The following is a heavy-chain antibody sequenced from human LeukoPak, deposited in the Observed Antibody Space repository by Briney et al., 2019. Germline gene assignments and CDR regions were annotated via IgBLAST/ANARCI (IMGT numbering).Heavy chain of an antibody. CDR2: IYTSGST. V-gene: IGHV4-4*07. D-gene: IGHD6-19*01. Sequence: SETLSLTCTVSGGSISSYYWSWIRQPAGKGLEWIGRIYTSGSTNYNPSLKSRVTISVDTSKNQFSLKLSSVTAADTAVYYCASRQVIAVAGVVDYWGQGTLVTVSS. J-gene: IGHJ4*02. CDR3: ASRQVIAVAGVVDY. CDR1: GGSISSYY.